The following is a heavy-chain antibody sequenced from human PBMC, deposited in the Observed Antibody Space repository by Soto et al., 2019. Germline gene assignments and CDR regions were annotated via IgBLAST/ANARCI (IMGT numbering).Heavy chain of an antibody. CDR1: GFTFGSYA. D-gene: IGHD6-19*01. CDR3: AKRGNGVTLAGSMNY. CDR2: ISGSGDTT. J-gene: IGHJ4*02. V-gene: IGHV3-23*01. Sequence: GGSLRLACAASGFTFGSYAMNWVRQAPGKGLEWVSAISGSGDTTYYADSVKGRFTISRDNSKNTLYLQMNSLRAEDTAVYYCAKRGNGVTLAGSMNYWGQGTLVTVSS.